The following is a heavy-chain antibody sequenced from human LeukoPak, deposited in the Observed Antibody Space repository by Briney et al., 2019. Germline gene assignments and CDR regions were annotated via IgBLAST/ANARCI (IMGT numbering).Heavy chain of an antibody. Sequence: RGESLKISCKGSGYRFTSYWIGWVRQIPGKGLEWMVMIYPGDSDTRYSPSFQGQVTISVDKSISTAYLQWSSLKASDTAMYYCVLTGEYCSSTNCFGDVWFDPWGQGTLVTVSS. D-gene: IGHD2-2*01. J-gene: IGHJ5*02. V-gene: IGHV5-51*01. CDR3: VLTGEYCSSTNCFGDVWFDP. CDR2: IYPGDSDT. CDR1: GYRFTSYW.